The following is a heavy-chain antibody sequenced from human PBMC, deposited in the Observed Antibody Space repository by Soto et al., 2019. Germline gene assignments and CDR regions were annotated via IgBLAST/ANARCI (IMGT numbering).Heavy chain of an antibody. V-gene: IGHV3-23*01. J-gene: IGHJ5*02. CDR3: AKTHGVELVPLATVDWFDP. Sequence: GGALRFSGASGVFRFDNFGMVWVRQAPGKGLEWISSISGSGFKKYYADSVEGRFTISRDNSKSTVYLELNNLRAEDTAVYHRAKTHGVELVPLATVDWFDPWGQGPGVTVSS. D-gene: IGHD4-17*01. CDR1: VFRFDNFG. CDR2: ISGSGFKK.